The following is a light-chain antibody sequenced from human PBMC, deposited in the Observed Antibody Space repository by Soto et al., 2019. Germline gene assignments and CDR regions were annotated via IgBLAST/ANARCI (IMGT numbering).Light chain of an antibody. CDR3: QQYNSYWT. J-gene: IGKJ1*01. Sequence: DIQMTQSPSTLSASVGDRVIITCRASQSISTWLAWYQQRPGKAPKLLIYKASNLESGVPSRFSGSGSGTEFTLTISSLQPDDFATYYCQQYNSYWTFGQGTKVDI. CDR2: KAS. CDR1: QSISTW. V-gene: IGKV1-5*03.